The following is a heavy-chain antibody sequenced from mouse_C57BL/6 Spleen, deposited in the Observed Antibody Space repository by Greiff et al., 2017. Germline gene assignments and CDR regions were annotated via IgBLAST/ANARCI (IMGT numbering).Heavy chain of an antibody. CDR3: ARTQAGSGYYAMDY. J-gene: IGHJ4*01. V-gene: IGHV5-17*01. Sequence: EVHLVESGGGLVKPGGSLKLSCAASGFTFSDYGMHWVRQAPEKGLEWVAYISSGSSTIYYADTVKGRFTISRDNAKNTLFLQMTSLRSEDTAMYYCARTQAGSGYYAMDYWGQGTSVTVSS. D-gene: IGHD3-1*01. CDR2: ISSGSSTI. CDR1: GFTFSDYG.